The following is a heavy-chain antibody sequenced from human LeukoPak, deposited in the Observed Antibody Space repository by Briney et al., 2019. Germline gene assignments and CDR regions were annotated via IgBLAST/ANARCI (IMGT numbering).Heavy chain of an antibody. CDR2: INHSGST. CDR1: GGSFSGYY. CDR3: ARGSYYYDSSGEYYYYYYGMDV. D-gene: IGHD3-22*01. J-gene: IGHJ6*02. Sequence: SETLSLTCAVYGGSFSGYYWSWIRQPPGKGLEWIGEINHSGSTNYNPSLKSRVTISVDTSKNQFSLKLSSVTAADTAVYYCARGSYYYDSSGEYYYYYYGMDVWGQGTTVTVSS. V-gene: IGHV4-34*01.